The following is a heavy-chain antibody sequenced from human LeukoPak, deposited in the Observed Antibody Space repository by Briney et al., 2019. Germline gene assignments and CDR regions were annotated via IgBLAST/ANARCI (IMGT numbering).Heavy chain of an antibody. CDR2: ISSSSSTI. CDR1: GFTFNTYT. D-gene: IGHD2-15*01. Sequence: GGSLRLSCAASGFTFNTYTMNWVRQAPGKGLEWVSYISSSSSTIYYADSVKGRFTISRDNAKNSLYLQMNRLRAEDTAVYYCIFEGYYYYYMDVWGKGTTVTVSS. V-gene: IGHV3-48*01. CDR3: IFEGYYYYYMDV. J-gene: IGHJ6*03.